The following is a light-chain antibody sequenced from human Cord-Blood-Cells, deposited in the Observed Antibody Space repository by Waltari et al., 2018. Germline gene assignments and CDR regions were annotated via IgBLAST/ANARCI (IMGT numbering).Light chain of an antibody. J-gene: IGKJ1*01. Sequence: DIQLTPSPSSLSASVGDRVTITCRASKSISSYLNWYQQKPGKAPKLRIYAASSLQSGVPSRFSGSGSGTDFTLTISSLQPEDFATYYCQQSYSTPRTFGQGTKVEIK. V-gene: IGKV1-39*01. CDR3: QQSYSTPRT. CDR1: KSISSY. CDR2: AAS.